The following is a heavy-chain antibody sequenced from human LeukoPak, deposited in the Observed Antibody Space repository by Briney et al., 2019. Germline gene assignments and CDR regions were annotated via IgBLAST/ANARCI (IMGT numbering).Heavy chain of an antibody. Sequence: ASVKVSCKASGGTFSSYAISWVRQAPGQGLEWMGWISAYNGNTNYAQKLQGRVTMTTDTSTSTAYMELRSLRSDDTAVYYCAREVTSLDYYDSSGYTHFDYWGQGTLVTVSS. CDR3: AREVTSLDYYDSSGYTHFDY. CDR2: ISAYNGNT. D-gene: IGHD3-22*01. CDR1: GGTFSSYA. V-gene: IGHV1-18*01. J-gene: IGHJ4*02.